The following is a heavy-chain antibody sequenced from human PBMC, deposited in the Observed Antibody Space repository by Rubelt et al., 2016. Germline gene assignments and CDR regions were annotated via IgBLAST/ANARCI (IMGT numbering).Heavy chain of an antibody. CDR3: ARGRMGFHYYYYGMDV. CDR1: GGSISSGGYY. J-gene: IGHJ6*02. CDR2: INHSGST. V-gene: IGHV4-31*03. Sequence: QVQLQESGPGLVKPSQTLSLTCTVSGGSISSGGYYWSWIRQHPGKGLEWIGEINHSGSTNYNPALKRRVTISVDTSKNQFSLKLSSVTAADTAVYYCARGRMGFHYYYYGMDVWGQGTTVTVSS. D-gene: IGHD1-26*01.